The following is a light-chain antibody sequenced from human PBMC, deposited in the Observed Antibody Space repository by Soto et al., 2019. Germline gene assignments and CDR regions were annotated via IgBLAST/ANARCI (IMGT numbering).Light chain of an antibody. CDR2: GAS. V-gene: IGKV3-20*01. J-gene: IGKJ1*01. CDR3: QQYDSSPT. Sequence: EIVLTQAPGTLSLSPGERPTLSRRASQSVSSSYLAWYQQKPGXAPXXLIYGASSRATGIPDRFSGSGSGTDFTLTISRLEPEDFAVDYCQQYDSSPTFGQGTKVDIK. CDR1: QSVSSSY.